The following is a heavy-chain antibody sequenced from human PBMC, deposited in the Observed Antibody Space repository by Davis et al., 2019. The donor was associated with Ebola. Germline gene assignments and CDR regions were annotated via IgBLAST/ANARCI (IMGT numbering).Heavy chain of an antibody. D-gene: IGHD6-19*01. CDR2: IYYRGST. J-gene: IGHJ4*02. CDR1: GGSISSYY. Sequence: MPSETLSLTCTVSGGSISSYYWSWIRQPPGKGLEYIGNIYYRGSTYYNPSLKSRIAISLDTSKNQFSLKLSSVTAADTAVYYCARGYSSGWSMYYFDYWGQGTLVTVSS. V-gene: IGHV4-59*04. CDR3: ARGYSSGWSMYYFDY.